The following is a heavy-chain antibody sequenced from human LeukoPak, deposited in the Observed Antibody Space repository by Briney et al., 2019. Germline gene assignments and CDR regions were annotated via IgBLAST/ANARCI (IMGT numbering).Heavy chain of an antibody. D-gene: IGHD3-22*01. CDR1: GGSISSSSYY. J-gene: IGHJ4*02. CDR3: ASRTRRRSYYYDSSGYYPLDY. CDR2: IYYSGST. Sequence: SETLSLTCTVSGGSISSSSYYWGWIRQPPGKGLEWIGSIYYSGSTYYNPSLKSRVTISVDTSKNQFSLKLSSVTAADTAVYYCASRTRRRSYYYDSSGYYPLDYWGQGTLVTVSS. V-gene: IGHV4-39*07.